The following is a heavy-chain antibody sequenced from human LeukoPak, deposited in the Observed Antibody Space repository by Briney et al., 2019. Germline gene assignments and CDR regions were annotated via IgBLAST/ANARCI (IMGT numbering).Heavy chain of an antibody. CDR1: GGSISNYY. V-gene: IGHV4-59*08. J-gene: IGHJ5*02. CDR3: ASLTLHCSSTSCYGNWFDP. CDR2: IYYSGST. Sequence: PSETLSLTCTVSGGSISNYYWSWIRQPPGKGLEWIGYIYYSGSTNYNPSLKSRVTISVDTSKNQFSLKLSSVTAADTAVYYCASLTLHCSSTSCYGNWFDPWGQGTLVTVSS. D-gene: IGHD2-2*01.